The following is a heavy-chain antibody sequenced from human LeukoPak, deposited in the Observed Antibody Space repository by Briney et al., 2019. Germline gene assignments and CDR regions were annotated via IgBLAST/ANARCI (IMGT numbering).Heavy chain of an antibody. CDR3: AKFRAAYCGGDCSDY. J-gene: IGHJ4*02. Sequence: GGSLRLSCAASGFTFSSYAMSWVRQAPGKGLEWVSAISGSGGSTYYADSVKGRFTISRDNSKNTLYLQMNSLRAEDTAVYYCAKFRAAYCGGDCSDYWGQGTVVTVSS. CDR2: ISGSGGST. D-gene: IGHD2-21*02. CDR1: GFTFSSYA. V-gene: IGHV3-23*01.